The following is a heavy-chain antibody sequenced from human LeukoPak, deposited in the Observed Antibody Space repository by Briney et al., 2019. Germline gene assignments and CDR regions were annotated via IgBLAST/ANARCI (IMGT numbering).Heavy chain of an antibody. CDR1: RFAFSNYW. D-gene: IGHD3-16*01. J-gene: IGHJ3*02. CDR2: INSDGSNT. Sequence: GGSLRLSCAASRFAFSNYWMHWVRQAPGKGLIWVSRINSDGSNTIYGDSVKGRFTISRDNAKNTLYLQLSSLRGEDTAVYYCARGRGDHAFDIWGQGTMVTVSS. V-gene: IGHV3-74*01. CDR3: ARGRGDHAFDI.